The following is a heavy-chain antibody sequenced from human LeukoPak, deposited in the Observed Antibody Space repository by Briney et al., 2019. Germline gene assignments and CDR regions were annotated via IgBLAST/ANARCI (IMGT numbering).Heavy chain of an antibody. D-gene: IGHD1-14*01. Sequence: ASVKVSCKASGYTFTGYYMHWVRQAPGQGLEWMGWINPNSGGTNYAQKFQGRVTITADKSTSTAFMELSSLRSEDTAVYYCARDRNMGFDPWGQGTLVTVSS. J-gene: IGHJ5*02. CDR3: ARDRNMGFDP. CDR2: INPNSGGT. CDR1: GYTFTGYY. V-gene: IGHV1-2*02.